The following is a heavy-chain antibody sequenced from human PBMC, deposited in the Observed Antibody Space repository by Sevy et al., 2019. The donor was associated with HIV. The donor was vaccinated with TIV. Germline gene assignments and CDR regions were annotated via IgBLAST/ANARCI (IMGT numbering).Heavy chain of an antibody. Sequence: GGSLRLSCAASGFTFSSYAMSWVRQAPGKGLEWASAISGSGGATFYGDSLKGRFTISRDNSKNLLFLQMNSLRAEVTAVYYCANALVVTATPYYFHYWGQETLVTVSS. V-gene: IGHV3-23*01. CDR1: GFTFSSYA. D-gene: IGHD2-21*02. CDR2: ISGSGGAT. CDR3: ANALVVTATPYYFHY. J-gene: IGHJ4*02.